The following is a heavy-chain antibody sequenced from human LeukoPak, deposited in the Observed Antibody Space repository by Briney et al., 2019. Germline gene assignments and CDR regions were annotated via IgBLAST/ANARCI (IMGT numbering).Heavy chain of an antibody. V-gene: IGHV1-46*01. D-gene: IGHD6-13*01. Sequence: ASVKVSCKASGYTFTSYYMHWVRQAPGQGLEWMGIINPSGGSTSYAQKFQGRVTMTRDTSTSTVYMELSSLRSEDTAVYYCARARPPDYSSGWYTFDYWGQGTLVTVSS. J-gene: IGHJ4*02. CDR1: GYTFTSYY. CDR3: ARARPPDYSSGWYTFDY. CDR2: INPSGGST.